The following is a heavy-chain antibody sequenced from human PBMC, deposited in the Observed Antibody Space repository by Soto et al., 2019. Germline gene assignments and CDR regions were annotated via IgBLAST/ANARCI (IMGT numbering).Heavy chain of an antibody. J-gene: IGHJ6*02. CDR2: IYYRGST. CDR3: ARRLYYDSSGFEGGGMDV. V-gene: IGHV4-39*01. D-gene: IGHD3-22*01. CDR1: GGSISSSSYY. Sequence: SETLSLTCTVSGGSISSSSYYWGWIRQPPGKGLEWIGRIYYRGSTYYNPSLKSRVTISVDTSKNQFSLKLSSVTAADTAVYYCARRLYYDSSGFEGGGMDVWGQGTTVTVS.